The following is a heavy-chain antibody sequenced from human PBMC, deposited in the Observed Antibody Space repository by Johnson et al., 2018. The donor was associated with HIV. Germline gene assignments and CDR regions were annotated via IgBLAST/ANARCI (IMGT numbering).Heavy chain of an antibody. CDR1: GFTFSSYG. CDR3: ARIVRMTTVVIGDAFDI. V-gene: IGHV3-30*03. J-gene: IGHJ3*02. D-gene: IGHD4-23*01. CDR2: ISYDGSIT. Sequence: QVQLVESGGGVVQPGRSLRLSCAASGFTFSSYGMHWVRQAPGKGLEWVAVISYDGSITYYADSVKGRFPISRDNSKNTLYMQMNSLRVEDTAVYYCARIVRMTTVVIGDAFDIWGQGTMVTVSS.